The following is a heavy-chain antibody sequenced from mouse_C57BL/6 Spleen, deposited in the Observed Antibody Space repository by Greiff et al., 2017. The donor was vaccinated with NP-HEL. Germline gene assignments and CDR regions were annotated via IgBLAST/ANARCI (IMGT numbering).Heavy chain of an antibody. CDR1: GYTFTSYW. Sequence: QVQLQQPGAELVMPGASVKLSCKASGYTFTSYWMHWVKQRPGQGLEWIGEIDPSDSYTNYNQKFKGKSTLTVDKSSSTAYMQLSSLTSEDSAVYYCARSQLGRRGWFAYWGQGTLVTVSA. CDR2: IDPSDSYT. J-gene: IGHJ3*01. V-gene: IGHV1-69*01. CDR3: ARSQLGRRGWFAY. D-gene: IGHD4-1*02.